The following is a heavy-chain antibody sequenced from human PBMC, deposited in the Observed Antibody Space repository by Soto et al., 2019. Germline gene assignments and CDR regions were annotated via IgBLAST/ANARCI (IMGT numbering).Heavy chain of an antibody. J-gene: IGHJ4*02. CDR2: IYYSGST. V-gene: IGHV4-59*01. D-gene: IGHD4-17*01. CDR1: GGSISSFY. Sequence: SETLSLTCTVSGGSISSFYWSWIRQPPGKGLEWIGYIYYSGSTSYNPSLKSRVTISVDTSKNQFSLKLSSVTGADRAVYYCAIYGDAGFDYWGQGMLVTVSS. CDR3: AIYGDAGFDY.